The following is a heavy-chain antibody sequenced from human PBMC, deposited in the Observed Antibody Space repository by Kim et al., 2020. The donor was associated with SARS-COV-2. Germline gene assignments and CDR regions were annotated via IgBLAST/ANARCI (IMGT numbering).Heavy chain of an antibody. Sequence: GGSLRLSCAASGFTFSSYAMGWVRRAPGRGLEWVSVMSGSGGSIYFAGSVKGRFTISRDNSKNTLYLQMNGLRAEDTAVYYCAKDFKGGCSNTGCFGGWSYYWGQGTLCTVSS. D-gene: IGHD2-2*01. CDR3: AKDFKGGCSNTGCFGGWSYY. CDR1: GFTFSSYA. CDR2: MSGSGGSI. V-gene: IGHV3-23*01. J-gene: IGHJ4*02.